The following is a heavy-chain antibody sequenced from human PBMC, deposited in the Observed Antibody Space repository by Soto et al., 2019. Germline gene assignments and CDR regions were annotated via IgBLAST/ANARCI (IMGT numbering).Heavy chain of an antibody. Sequence: GESLKISCKGSGYRFTNYWIGWVRQMPGKGLEWMGVICPGDSDTRYSPSFQGQVTISADKSISTAYLQWSSLKASDTAIYYCASTDIVSTVDDGRDAFDIWGQGTMVTVSS. V-gene: IGHV5-51*01. CDR3: ASTDIVSTVDDGRDAFDI. J-gene: IGHJ3*02. CDR1: GYRFTNYW. CDR2: ICPGDSDT. D-gene: IGHD5-12*01.